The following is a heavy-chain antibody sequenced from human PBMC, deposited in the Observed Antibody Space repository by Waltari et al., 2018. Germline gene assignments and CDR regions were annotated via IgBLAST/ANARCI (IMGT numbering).Heavy chain of an antibody. CDR1: GFPFRDYE. CDR2: SSSTGSII. Sequence: EVQLVESGGNLVQPGGSLRLSCAASGFPFRDYEMNWVRQAPGKGLEWVAYSSSTGSIIYYADSVKGRFTNSRDNAKNSLFLQMNSLRADDTAVYYCVRVASRRAGGDYWGQGTLVTVSS. J-gene: IGHJ4*02. CDR3: VRVASRRAGGDY. V-gene: IGHV3-48*03.